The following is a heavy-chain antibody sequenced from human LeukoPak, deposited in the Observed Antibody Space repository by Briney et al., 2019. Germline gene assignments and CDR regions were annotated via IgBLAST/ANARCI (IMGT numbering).Heavy chain of an antibody. CDR1: GFTLSSYA. J-gene: IGHJ6*03. CDR2: ISGSGGST. Sequence: GGSLRLSCAASGFTLSSYAMSWVRQAPGKGLEWVSAISGSGGSTYYADSVKGRFTISRDNSKNTLYLQMNSLRAEDTAVYYCAKGILGNYYMDVWGKGTTVTVSS. D-gene: IGHD3-3*02. V-gene: IGHV3-23*01. CDR3: AKGILGNYYMDV.